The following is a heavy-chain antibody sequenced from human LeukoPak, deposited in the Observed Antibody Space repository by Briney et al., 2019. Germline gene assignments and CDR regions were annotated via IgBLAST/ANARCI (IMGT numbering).Heavy chain of an antibody. J-gene: IGHJ4*02. CDR1: GGSFSSEA. D-gene: IGHD2-2*01. V-gene: IGHV1-18*01. CDR2: ISAYNGNT. Sequence: ASVKVSCKAFGGSFSSEAISWVRQAPGQGLEWMGWISAYNGNTNYAQKLQGRVTMTTDTSTSTAYMELRSLRSDDTAVYYCARVVVVPAAKTHGDYWGQGTLVTVS. CDR3: ARVVVVPAAKTHGDY.